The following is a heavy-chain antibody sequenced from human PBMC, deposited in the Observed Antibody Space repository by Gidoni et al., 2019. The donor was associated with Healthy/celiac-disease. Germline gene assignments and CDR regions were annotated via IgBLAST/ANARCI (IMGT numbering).Heavy chain of an antibody. D-gene: IGHD3-22*01. Sequence: EVQLVESGGGWIQPGGSLRLSCAASGFTVSSNYMSWVRQAPGKGLEWVSVIYSGGSTYYADSVKGRFTISRDNSKNTLYLQMNSLRAEDTAVYYCARDRGYYDSSGYYYYGMDVWGQGTTVTVSS. CDR1: GFTVSSNY. CDR2: IYSGGST. V-gene: IGHV3-53*01. J-gene: IGHJ6*02. CDR3: ARDRGYYDSSGYYYYGMDV.